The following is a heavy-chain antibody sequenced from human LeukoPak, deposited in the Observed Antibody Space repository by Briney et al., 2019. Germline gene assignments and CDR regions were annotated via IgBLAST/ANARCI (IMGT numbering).Heavy chain of an antibody. CDR1: GYTFTSYG. CDR2: ISAYNGNT. V-gene: IGHV1-18*01. J-gene: IGHJ4*02. Sequence: ASVKVSCKASGYTFTSYGISWVRQAPGEGREWMGWISAYNGNTNYAQKLQGRVTMTTDTSTSTAYMELRSLRSDDTAVYYCARETGLRYFDWSGEYFDYWGQGTLVTVSS. D-gene: IGHD3-9*01. CDR3: ARETGLRYFDWSGEYFDY.